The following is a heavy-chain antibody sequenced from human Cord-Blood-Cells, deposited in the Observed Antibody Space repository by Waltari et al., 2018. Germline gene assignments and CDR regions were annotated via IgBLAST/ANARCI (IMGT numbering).Heavy chain of an antibody. Sequence: QVQLQQWGAGLLKPSETLSLTCAVYGGSFSGYYWSWIRQPPGKGLAWIGEINQSGSTNYNPSLKSRVTISVDTSKNQFSLKLSSVTAADMAVYYCARFSGVTIFGVVIMSDAFDIWGQGTMVTVSS. D-gene: IGHD3-3*01. V-gene: IGHV4-34*01. CDR3: ARFSGVTIFGVVIMSDAFDI. CDR2: INQSGST. J-gene: IGHJ3*02. CDR1: GGSFSGYY.